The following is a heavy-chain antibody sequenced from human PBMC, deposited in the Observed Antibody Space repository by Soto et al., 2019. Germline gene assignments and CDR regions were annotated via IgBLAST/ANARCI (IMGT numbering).Heavy chain of an antibody. CDR3: AIWGWYDSYYFDY. CDR1: GGTFSSYT. CDR2: IIPILGIA. J-gene: IGHJ4*02. V-gene: IGHV1-69*02. D-gene: IGHD6-19*01. Sequence: QVQLVQSGAEVKKPGSSVKVSCKASGGTFSSYTISWVRQAPGQGREWMGRIIPILGIANYAQKYQGRVTSTAYKCTSTAYMEVSSLRSEDTAVYYCAIWGWYDSYYFDYWGQGTLVTVSS.